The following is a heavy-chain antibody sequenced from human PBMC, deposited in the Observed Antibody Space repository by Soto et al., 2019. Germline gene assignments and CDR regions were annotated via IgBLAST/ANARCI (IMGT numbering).Heavy chain of an antibody. D-gene: IGHD3-16*01. V-gene: IGHV2-5*02. CDR2: IYWDDYK. Sequence: QITLKESGPALVKPTQTLTLTCTFSGFSLSTSGVGVGWIRQPPGEALEWLALIYWDDYKHFSPSLESRLTTTKDTSKNQLVLKMTNMDPVDKPTFYWVHKGGGDRILDYWGQGTLVTVSS. CDR3: VHKGGGDRILDY. J-gene: IGHJ4*02. CDR1: GFSLSTSGVG.